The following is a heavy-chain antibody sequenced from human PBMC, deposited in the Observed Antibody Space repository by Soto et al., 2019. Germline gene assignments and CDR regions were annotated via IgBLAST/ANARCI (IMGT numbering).Heavy chain of an antibody. Sequence: QVQLVESGGGVVQPGRSLRLSCEGSGFTFNKYGMHWVRQAPGKGLEWVAIIWYDGSNDFYADSVKGRFTISKDNSKNKVYLEMDSLRVEDTGIYYCARAGVENWLDPWGQGTLLTVSS. J-gene: IGHJ5*02. D-gene: IGHD3-10*01. V-gene: IGHV3-33*01. CDR2: IWYDGSND. CDR1: GFTFNKYG. CDR3: ARAGVENWLDP.